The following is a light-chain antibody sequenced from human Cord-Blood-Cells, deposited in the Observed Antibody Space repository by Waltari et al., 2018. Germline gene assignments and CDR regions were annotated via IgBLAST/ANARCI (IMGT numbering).Light chain of an antibody. CDR2: WAS. CDR3: QQYYSTPPYT. Sequence: DIVMTQSPDPLAVSLGERDTTNCKSSQSVLYSSNNKNYLAWYQQKPGQPPKLLIYWASTRESGVPDRFSGSGSGTDFTLTISSRQAEDVAVYYCQQYYSTPPYTFGQGTKLEIK. V-gene: IGKV4-1*01. CDR1: QSVLYSSNNKNY. J-gene: IGKJ2*01.